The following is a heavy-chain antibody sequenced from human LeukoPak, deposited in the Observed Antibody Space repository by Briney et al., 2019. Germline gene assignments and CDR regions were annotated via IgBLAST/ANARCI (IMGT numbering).Heavy chain of an antibody. CDR2: IYSGGST. J-gene: IGHJ4*02. Sequence: GGSLRLSCAAPGFTVSSNYMSWVRQAPGKGLAWVSVIYSGGSTYYADSVKGRFTISRDNSKNSLYLQMNSLRAEDTAVYYCARLEWLLYFYFDYWGQGTLVTVSS. D-gene: IGHD3-3*01. CDR3: ARLEWLLYFYFDY. V-gene: IGHV3-66*02. CDR1: GFTVSSNY.